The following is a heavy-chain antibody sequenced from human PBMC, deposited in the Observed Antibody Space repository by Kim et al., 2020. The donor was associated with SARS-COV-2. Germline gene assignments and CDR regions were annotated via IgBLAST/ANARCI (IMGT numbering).Heavy chain of an antibody. CDR2: NT. D-gene: IGHD6-19*01. CDR3: ASLVAGTDDY. Sequence: NTKYSQKFQGRVTITRDTSASTAYMELSSLRSEDTAVYYCASLVAGTDDYWGQGTLVTVSS. J-gene: IGHJ4*02. V-gene: IGHV1-3*01.